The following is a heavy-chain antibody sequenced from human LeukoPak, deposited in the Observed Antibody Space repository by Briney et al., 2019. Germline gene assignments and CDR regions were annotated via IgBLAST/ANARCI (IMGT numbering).Heavy chain of an antibody. Sequence: SETLSLTCTVSGGSISSYYWSWIRQPAGKGLEWIGRIYTSGSTNYNPSLKSRVTMSVDTSKNQFSLKLSSVTAADTAVYYCARDRSGYDSTPFFDYWGQGTLVTVSS. CDR1: GGSISSYY. V-gene: IGHV4-4*07. CDR3: ARDRSGYDSTPFFDY. J-gene: IGHJ4*02. CDR2: IYTSGST. D-gene: IGHD5-12*01.